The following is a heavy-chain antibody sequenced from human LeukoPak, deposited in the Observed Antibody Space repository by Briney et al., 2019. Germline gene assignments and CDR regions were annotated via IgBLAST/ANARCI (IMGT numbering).Heavy chain of an antibody. V-gene: IGHV3-7*01. D-gene: IGHD1-14*01. Sequence: GGSLRLSCAASGFTFSSYWMSWVRQTSGKGLEWVAHIKQDGSEKYFVDSVKGRFTISRDNAKTSLYLQMNSLRAEDTAVYYCARMYRGAFGIWGQGTMVTVSS. CDR2: IKQDGSEK. J-gene: IGHJ3*02. CDR3: ARMYRGAFGI. CDR1: GFTFSSYW.